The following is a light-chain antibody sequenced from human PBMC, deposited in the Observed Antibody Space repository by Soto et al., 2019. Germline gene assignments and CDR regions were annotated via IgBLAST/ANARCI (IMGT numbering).Light chain of an antibody. CDR3: QQYGNSPQT. CDR2: DAS. J-gene: IGKJ2*01. CDR1: QSVSSSY. Sequence: ETVLTQSPGTLSLSPGERATLSCRASQSVSSSYLAWYQQKPGQAPRLLIYDASSRATGIPDRFSGSGSGTDFTLTISRPEPEDFAVYYCQQYGNSPQTLGQGTKLESK. V-gene: IGKV3-20*01.